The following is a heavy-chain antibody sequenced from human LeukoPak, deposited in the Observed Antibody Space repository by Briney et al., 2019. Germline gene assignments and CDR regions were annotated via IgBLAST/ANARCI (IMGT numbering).Heavy chain of an antibody. D-gene: IGHD6-19*01. CDR1: GYTFTSYG. J-gene: IGHJ6*03. CDR2: ISAYNGNT. V-gene: IGHV1-18*01. Sequence: ASVKVSCKASGYTFTSYGISWVRQAPGQGLEWMGWISAYNGNTNYAQKLQGRVTMTTDTSTSTAYMELRSLRSDDTAVYYCARAGIAVAPGYYYYMDVWGKGTTVTISS. CDR3: ARAGIAVAPGYYYYMDV.